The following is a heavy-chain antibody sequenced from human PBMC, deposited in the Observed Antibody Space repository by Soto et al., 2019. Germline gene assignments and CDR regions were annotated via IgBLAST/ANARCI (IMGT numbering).Heavy chain of an antibody. D-gene: IGHD1-20*01. CDR3: ARVKYTLNDPESLAP. J-gene: IGHJ5*02. V-gene: IGHV1-8*01. CDR2: MNPNSDNT. CDR1: GYTFTSYD. Sequence: QVQLVQSGAEVRKPGASVKVSCKASGYTFTSYDINWLRQTTGEGLVWMGWMNPNSDNTIYAPKFQGRVTMTRNTSTNTAYMELRSMTSDDTAVYFSARVKYTLNDPESLAPWGQGTLVTLSS.